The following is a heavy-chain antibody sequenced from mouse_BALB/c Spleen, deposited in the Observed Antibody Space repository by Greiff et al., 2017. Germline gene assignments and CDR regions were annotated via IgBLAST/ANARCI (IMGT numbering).Heavy chain of an antibody. J-gene: IGHJ4*01. Sequence: EVKLMESGGGLVQPGGSLRLSCATSGFTFTDYYMSWVRQPPGKALEWLGFIRNKANGYTTEYSASVKGRFTISRDNSQSILYLQMNTLRAEDSATYYCARDKGYGNYLYAMDYWGQGTSVTVSS. CDR2: IRNKANGYTT. V-gene: IGHV7-3*02. CDR3: ARDKGYGNYLYAMDY. CDR1: GFTFTDYY. D-gene: IGHD2-1*01.